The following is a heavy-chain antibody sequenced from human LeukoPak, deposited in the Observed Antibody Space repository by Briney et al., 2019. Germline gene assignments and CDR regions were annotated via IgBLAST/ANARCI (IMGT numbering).Heavy chain of an antibody. CDR2: IYYSEST. CDR1: GGSISSGGYY. CDR3: ARYDYDFWSGPVVD. Sequence: PSETLSLTCTVSGGSISSGGYYWSWIRQHPGKGLEWIGYIYYSESTYYNPSLKSRVTISVDTSKNQFSLKLSSVTAADTAVYYCARYDYDFWSGPVVDWGQGTLVTVSS. J-gene: IGHJ4*02. V-gene: IGHV4-30-4*08. D-gene: IGHD3-3*01.